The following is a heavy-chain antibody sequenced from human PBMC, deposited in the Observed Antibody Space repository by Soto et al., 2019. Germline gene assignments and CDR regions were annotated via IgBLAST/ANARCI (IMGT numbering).Heavy chain of an antibody. CDR3: ARGPYYYGSGNYFRGRWFDP. Sequence: ASQPHRHPSTVSGGPGRSGGYYWSRERKTPGKGLEWIGYIYYSGSTNYNPSLRGRVTILVDTSKNQFSLQLTSVTAPDTAVYYCARGPYYYGSGNYFRGRWFDPWGQGTLVTVSS. CDR1: GGPGRSGGYY. CDR2: IYYSGST. V-gene: IGHV4-61*08. D-gene: IGHD3-10*01. J-gene: IGHJ5*02.